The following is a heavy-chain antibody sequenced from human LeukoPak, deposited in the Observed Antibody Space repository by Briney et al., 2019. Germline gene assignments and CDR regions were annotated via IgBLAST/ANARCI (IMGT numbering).Heavy chain of an antibody. Sequence: ASVKVSCKASGYTFSRYGISWVRQAPGQGLEWMGWISAYNGNTNYAQKVQGRVTMTTDTSTSTAYMELRSLRSDDTAVYYCARDPRVYSSSWYGYFQHWGQGTLVTVSS. V-gene: IGHV1-18*01. CDR2: ISAYNGNT. J-gene: IGHJ1*01. D-gene: IGHD6-13*01. CDR3: ARDPRVYSSSWYGYFQH. CDR1: GYTFSRYG.